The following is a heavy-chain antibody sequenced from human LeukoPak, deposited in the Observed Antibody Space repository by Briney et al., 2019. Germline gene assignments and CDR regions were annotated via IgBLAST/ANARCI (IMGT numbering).Heavy chain of an antibody. Sequence: KPGGSLRLSCAASGFTFTNAWMSWVRQAPGKGLEWVGLIKSKTDGGTTDYAAPVKGRFTISRDDSKNTLYLQMNSRKTEDTAVYYCSPDYFDYWGQGTLVTVSS. CDR2: IKSKTDGGTT. J-gene: IGHJ4*02. V-gene: IGHV3-15*01. CDR1: GFTFTNAW. CDR3: SPDYFDY.